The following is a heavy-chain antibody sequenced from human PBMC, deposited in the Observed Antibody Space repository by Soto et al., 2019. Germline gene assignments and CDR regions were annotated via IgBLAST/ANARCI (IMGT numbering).Heavy chain of an antibody. CDR1: GYTFSSYG. CDR2: ISAYNDNT. J-gene: IGHJ3*02. V-gene: IGHV1-18*01. D-gene: IGHD6-13*01. CDR3: ARGGADSSWYPENDAFDT. Sequence: GASVKVSCKASGYTFSSYGINWVRQAPGQGLEWMGWISAYNDNTDHAQKFQGRVTMTTDISTSTAYMELRSLRSDDTAVYYCARGGADSSWYPENDAFDTWGQGTMVTVSS.